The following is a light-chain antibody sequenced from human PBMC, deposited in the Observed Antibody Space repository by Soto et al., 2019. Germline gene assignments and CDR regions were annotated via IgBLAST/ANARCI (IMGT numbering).Light chain of an antibody. CDR1: QSVSSSY. J-gene: IGKJ1*01. CDR3: QQYGSSPHYRT. CDR2: GAS. Sequence: EIVLTQSPGTLSLSPGERATLSSRASQSVSSSYLAWYQQKPGQAPRLLIYGASSRATGIPDRFSGSGSGTDFTLTISRLEPEDFAVYYCQQYGSSPHYRTFGQGTKVDIK. V-gene: IGKV3-20*01.